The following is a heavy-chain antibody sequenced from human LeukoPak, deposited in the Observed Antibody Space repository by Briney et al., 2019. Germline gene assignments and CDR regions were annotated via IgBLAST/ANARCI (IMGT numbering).Heavy chain of an antibody. CDR1: GYTFTSYG. V-gene: IGHV1-2*02. CDR2: INPNSGGT. Sequence: ASVKVSCKASGYTFTSYGMSWVRQAPGQGLEWMGWINPNSGGTNYAQKFQGRVTMTRDTSITTAYMELSRLRSNDTALHYCARESSGLPFDYWGQGTLVTVSS. CDR3: ARESSGLPFDY. J-gene: IGHJ4*02. D-gene: IGHD6-19*01.